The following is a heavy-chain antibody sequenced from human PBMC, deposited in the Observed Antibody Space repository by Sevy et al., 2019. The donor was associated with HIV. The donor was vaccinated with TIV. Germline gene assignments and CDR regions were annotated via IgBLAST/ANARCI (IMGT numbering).Heavy chain of an antibody. CDR1: GSSFSHSY. V-gene: IGHV3-74*01. J-gene: IGHJ5*02. CDR2: VNSDGLIT. Sequence: GGSLRLSCAVSGSSFSHSYMHWVRQSPGKGLMWVSRVNSDGLITTYADSVKGRFTISRDNARHTVYLQMNSLRADDTAVYYCARGGAGCPTAWGPGTLVTVSS. D-gene: IGHD1-26*01. CDR3: ARGGAGCPTA.